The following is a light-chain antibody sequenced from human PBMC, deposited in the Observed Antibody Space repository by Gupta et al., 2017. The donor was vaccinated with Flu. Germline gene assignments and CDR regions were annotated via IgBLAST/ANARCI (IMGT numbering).Light chain of an antibody. V-gene: IGKV2-30*02. CDR3: MQDTGWPYA. J-gene: IGKJ2*01. Sequence: GTLAQSPCDSARSSRRAVHRIGNTYLDWFHQRPGQSPRRLIYKVSNRDSGIPDRFSGSGSGTDFTLKISRVEADDFGVYYCMQDTGWPYAFGQGTKLEI. CDR2: KVS. CDR1: RRAVHRIGNTY.